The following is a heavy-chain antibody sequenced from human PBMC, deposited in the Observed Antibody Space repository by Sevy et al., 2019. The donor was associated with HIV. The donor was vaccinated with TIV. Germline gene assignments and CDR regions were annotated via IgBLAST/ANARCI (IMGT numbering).Heavy chain of an antibody. D-gene: IGHD3-16*01. CDR3: ARDHVKDGDLGDYYYFAMDV. J-gene: IGHJ6*02. CDR2: ISGSGDAI. CDR1: RFILSDYD. Sequence: GGSLRLSCAASRFILSDYDMSWIRQAPGKGLEWISYISGSGDAIYYAHSVKGRFTISRDNTKNSLYLQMNSLRAEDTAVYYCARDHVKDGDLGDYYYFAMDVWGQGTTVTVSS. V-gene: IGHV3-11*01.